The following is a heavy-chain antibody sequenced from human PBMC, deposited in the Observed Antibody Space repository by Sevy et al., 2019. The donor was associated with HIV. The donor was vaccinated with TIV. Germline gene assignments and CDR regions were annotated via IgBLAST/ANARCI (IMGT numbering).Heavy chain of an antibody. J-gene: IGHJ4*02. Sequence: ASVKVSCKASGDTFTNNYIHWVRQAPGQGLEWMGIMDPSGGNASYAQRFQGRVNMTRDTSTSTIYLDLSSLRSEDTAVYYCVRADPDQHFDSWGQGTLVTVSS. CDR3: VRADPDQHFDS. CDR2: MDPSGGNA. CDR1: GDTFTNNY. V-gene: IGHV1-46*01.